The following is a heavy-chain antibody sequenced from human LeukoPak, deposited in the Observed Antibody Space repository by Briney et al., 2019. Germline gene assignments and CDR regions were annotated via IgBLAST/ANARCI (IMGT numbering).Heavy chain of an antibody. J-gene: IGHJ6*04. Sequence: ASVKVSCQLCGYTLPEQSMYRVGQAPGKGLEWMGGFDPQDGETINAEKFQGRVTMSEDTATSTDYMGMRSLRSDDTAVYYCARDLSLSYDILTGYYSRYYYCMDVWGKGTTVTVSS. V-gene: IGHV1-24*01. D-gene: IGHD3-9*01. CDR1: GYTLPEQS. CDR3: ARDLSLSYDILTGYYSRYYYCMDV. CDR2: FDPQDGET.